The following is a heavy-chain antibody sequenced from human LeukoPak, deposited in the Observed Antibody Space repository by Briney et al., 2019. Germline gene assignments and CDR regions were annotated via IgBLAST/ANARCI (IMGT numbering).Heavy chain of an antibody. CDR3: ARDKGEYNWNDVYAFDI. D-gene: IGHD1-20*01. J-gene: IGHJ3*02. Sequence: PGGSLRLSCAASGFTFSSYSMTWVRQAPGKGLEWVSSISSSSSYIYYADSVKGRFTISRDNAKNSLYLQMNSLRAEDTAVYYCARDKGEYNWNDVYAFDIWGQGTMVTVSS. CDR2: ISSSSSYI. CDR1: GFTFSSYS. V-gene: IGHV3-21*01.